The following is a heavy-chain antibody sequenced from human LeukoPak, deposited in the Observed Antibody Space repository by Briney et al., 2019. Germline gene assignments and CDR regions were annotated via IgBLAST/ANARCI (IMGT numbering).Heavy chain of an antibody. Sequence: GGSLRLSWAASGFPFCSYAMNWVRQAPGKGLEWVSTISGSAGNTYYGDSVTGRFTISRDNSKNTLYLQMNSLRAEATAVYYCAKAPRGSAIVSYFDYWGQGTLVTVSS. CDR2: ISGSAGNT. J-gene: IGHJ4*02. CDR3: AKAPRGSAIVSYFDY. CDR1: GFPFCSYA. V-gene: IGHV3-23*01. D-gene: IGHD5-18*01.